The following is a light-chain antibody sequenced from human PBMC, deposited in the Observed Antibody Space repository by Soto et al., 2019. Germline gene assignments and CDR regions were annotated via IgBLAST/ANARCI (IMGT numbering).Light chain of an antibody. Sequence: NFMLTQPHSVSESPGKTVTISCTGSSGSIASGYVQWYQQRPGSAPTTLIYEDNQRPAGVPERFSGSIDSSSNSASLTISGLRPEDEADYYCQSSDGNNMVFVGGTKLTVL. CDR3: QSSDGNNMV. CDR2: EDN. J-gene: IGLJ2*01. CDR1: SGSIASGY. V-gene: IGLV6-57*02.